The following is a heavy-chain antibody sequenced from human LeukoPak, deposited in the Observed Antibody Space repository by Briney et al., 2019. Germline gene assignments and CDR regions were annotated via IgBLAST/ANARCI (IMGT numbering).Heavy chain of an antibody. CDR2: IYYSGST. CDR3: ARAGFDRGYDRYYYYGMDV. J-gene: IGHJ6*02. D-gene: IGHD5-12*01. Sequence: SETLSLTCTVSGGSISSGGYYWSWIRQHPGKGLEWIGYIYYSGSTYYNPSLKSRVTISVDTSKNQFSLKLSSVTAADTAVYYCARAGFDRGYDRYYYYGMDVWGQGTTVTVSS. V-gene: IGHV4-31*03. CDR1: GGSISSGGYY.